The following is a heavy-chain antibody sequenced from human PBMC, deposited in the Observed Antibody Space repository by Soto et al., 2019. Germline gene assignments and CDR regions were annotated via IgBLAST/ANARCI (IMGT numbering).Heavy chain of an antibody. J-gene: IGHJ4*02. D-gene: IGHD3-10*01. V-gene: IGHV4-39*01. CDR2: FFYSGNT. CDR3: ARHRGPTGPNY. Sequence: SETLSLTCSVSGGSISTSSSTYYWGWMRQPPGKGLEWIASFFYSGNTYHNPSLKSRVTVSVDTSKNQFSLNLRSVTAADTAVYCCARHRGPTGPNYWGQGTLVTVSS. CDR1: GGSISTSSSTYY.